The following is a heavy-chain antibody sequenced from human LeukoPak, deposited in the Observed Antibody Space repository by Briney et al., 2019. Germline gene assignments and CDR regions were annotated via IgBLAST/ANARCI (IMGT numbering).Heavy chain of an antibody. CDR2: ISATGGSA. J-gene: IGHJ1*01. CDR3: AKEYGGWPTYLRH. V-gene: IGHV3-23*01. D-gene: IGHD4-23*01. Sequence: GGSLRLSCAASGFTFSNYAMNWVRQAPGKGLEWVSAISATGGSACYADSVKGRFTISRDNSKNMLSLHMNSLRADDTAVYFSAKEYGGWPTYLRHWGQDPLVPVST. CDR1: GFTFSNYA.